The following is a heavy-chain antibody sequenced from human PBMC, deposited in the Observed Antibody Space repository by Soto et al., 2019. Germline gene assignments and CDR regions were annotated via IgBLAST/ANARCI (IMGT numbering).Heavy chain of an antibody. CDR3: ARAIARDGSSWYRGGYDS. D-gene: IGHD6-13*01. V-gene: IGHV1-2*04. J-gene: IGHJ4*02. CDR2: INPDTGGT. Sequence: QVRLLQSGAEVKKSGASVKVSCKASGYTFNAYYIHWMRQAPGQGLEWMGWINPDTGGTDYAQKRQGWVTMTRDTSITTAYMELASLKIDDTAVYYCARAIARDGSSWYRGGYDSWGQGTLVTVS. CDR1: GYTFNAYY.